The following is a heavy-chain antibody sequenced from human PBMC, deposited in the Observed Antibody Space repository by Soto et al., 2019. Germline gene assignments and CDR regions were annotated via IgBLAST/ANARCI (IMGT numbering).Heavy chain of an antibody. Sequence: PGGSLRLSCAASGFTFSSYWMSWVRQAPGKGLEWVANIKQDGSEKYYVDSVKGRFTISRDNAKNSLYLQMSSLRAEDTAVYYCARDRDDYGDYLGYWGQGTLVTVSS. V-gene: IGHV3-7*01. CDR1: GFTFSSYW. CDR2: IKQDGSEK. J-gene: IGHJ4*02. D-gene: IGHD4-17*01. CDR3: ARDRDDYGDYLGY.